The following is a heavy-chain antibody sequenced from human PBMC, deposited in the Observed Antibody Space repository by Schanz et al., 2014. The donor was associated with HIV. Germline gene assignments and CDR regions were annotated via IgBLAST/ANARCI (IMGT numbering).Heavy chain of an antibody. CDR1: GYTFTNYD. CDR2: INPNSGDT. Sequence: QVQLVQSGAEVKKPGASVRVSCKASGYTFTNYDINWVRQATGQGLEWMGWINPNSGDTDYAQKFQGRVTMTRDTSISTDYMELSRLRSDDTAVYYCAREGTAARQFYYYGMDVWGQGTTVTVSS. V-gene: IGHV1-2*02. D-gene: IGHD6-6*01. CDR3: AREGTAARQFYYYGMDV. J-gene: IGHJ6*02.